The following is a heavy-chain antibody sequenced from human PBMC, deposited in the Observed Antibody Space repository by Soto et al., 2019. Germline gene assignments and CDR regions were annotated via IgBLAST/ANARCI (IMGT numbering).Heavy chain of an antibody. CDR3: ARDALIAVAYGMDV. Sequence: QVQLVESGGAVVQPGRSLRLSCAASGFTFNTFGMHWVREAPGRGLEWVAVIWYDGGEKHYAASVKGRFTISRDNSKNTLFLQTNSLRAEDTAVYYCARDALIAVAYGMDVWGKGTTVNVSS. CDR2: IWYDGGEK. V-gene: IGHV3-33*01. D-gene: IGHD6-19*01. J-gene: IGHJ6*04. CDR1: GFTFNTFG.